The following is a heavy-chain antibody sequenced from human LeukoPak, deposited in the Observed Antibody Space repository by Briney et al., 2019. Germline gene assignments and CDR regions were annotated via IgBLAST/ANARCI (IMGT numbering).Heavy chain of an antibody. CDR2: IYSGGST. CDR3: ASRRYFDY. J-gene: IGHJ4*02. V-gene: IGHV3-66*01. CDR1: GFTVSSNY. Sequence: GGSLRLSCAASGFTVSSNYMSWVRQAPGKGLEWGSVIYSGGSTYYADSVKGRFTISRDNPKNTLYLQMNSLRAEDTDVYYCASRRYFDYWGQGTLVTVSS.